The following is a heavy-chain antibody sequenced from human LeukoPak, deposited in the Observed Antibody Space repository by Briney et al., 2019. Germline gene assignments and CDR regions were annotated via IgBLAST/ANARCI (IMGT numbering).Heavy chain of an antibody. CDR3: AKDGWVWGSGRLDAFDI. D-gene: IGHD3-10*01. J-gene: IGHJ3*02. CDR1: GFTFGGYA. CDR2: SSGSGGST. V-gene: IGHV3-23*01. Sequence: PGGSLRLSCSTSGFTFGGYAMSWFRQAPGKGLEWVSASSGSGGSTYYADSVKGRFTISRDNSKNTLYMQMNSLRAKDTAVYYCAKDGWVWGSGRLDAFDIWGQGTMVTVSS.